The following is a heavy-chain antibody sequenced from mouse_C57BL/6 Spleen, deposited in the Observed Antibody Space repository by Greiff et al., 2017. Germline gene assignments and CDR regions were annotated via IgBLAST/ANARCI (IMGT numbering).Heavy chain of an antibody. CDR2: IDPENGDT. Sequence: EVQLQQSGAELVRPGASVKLSCTASGFNIKDDYMHWVKQRPEQGLEWIGWIDPENGDTEYATKFQGKATITADTSANTAYLQLSSLTSDDTAVYYCTTGYVFAYWGQGTLVTVSA. CDR3: TTGYVFAY. CDR1: GFNIKDDY. J-gene: IGHJ3*01. D-gene: IGHD2-2*01. V-gene: IGHV14-4*01.